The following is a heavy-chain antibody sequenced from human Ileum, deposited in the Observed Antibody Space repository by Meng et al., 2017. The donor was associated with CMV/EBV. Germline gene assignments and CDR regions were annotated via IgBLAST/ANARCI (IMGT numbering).Heavy chain of an antibody. CDR2: IYSGGSST. J-gene: IGHJ4*02. D-gene: IGHD1-26*01. CDR1: GFTFSSYV. CDR3: ARVPVGAGFFDY. V-gene: IGHV3-23*03. Sequence: GGSLRLSCAASGFTFSSYVMTWVRRAPGKGLEWVSVIYSGGSSTYYTDSVKGRFTISRDNSKNTLYLQMNSLRAEDTAVYYCARVPVGAGFFDYWGQGTLVTVSS.